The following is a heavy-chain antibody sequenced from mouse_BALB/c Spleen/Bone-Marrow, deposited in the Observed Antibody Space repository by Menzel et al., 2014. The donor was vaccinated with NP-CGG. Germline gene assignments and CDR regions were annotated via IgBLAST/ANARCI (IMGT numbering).Heavy chain of an antibody. CDR2: IYPSDSYT. J-gene: IGHJ4*01. Sequence: VHLVESGAELVRPGASVKVSCKASGYTFTSYWINWVKQRPGQGLEWIGNIYPSDSYTNYNQNFKDKATLTVDKSSSAAYMQLSSPTSEDSAVYYCTRQYGNYYAMVYWGQGTSVTVSS. CDR3: TRQYGNYYAMVY. CDR1: GYTFTSYW. D-gene: IGHD2-10*02. V-gene: IGHV1S126*01.